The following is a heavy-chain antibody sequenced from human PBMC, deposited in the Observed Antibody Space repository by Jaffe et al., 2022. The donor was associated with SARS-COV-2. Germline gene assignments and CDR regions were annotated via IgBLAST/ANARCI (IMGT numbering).Heavy chain of an antibody. CDR3: ARHGVHYYDSSGWPN. Sequence: EVQLVQSGAEVKKPGESLRISCKGSGYSFTSYWISWVRQMPGKGLEWMGRIDPSDSYTNYSPSFQGHVTISADKSISTAYLQWSSLKASDTAMYYCARHGVHYYDSSGWPNWGQGTLVTVSS. D-gene: IGHD3-22*01. J-gene: IGHJ4*02. CDR2: IDPSDSYT. CDR1: GYSFTSYW. V-gene: IGHV5-10-1*03.